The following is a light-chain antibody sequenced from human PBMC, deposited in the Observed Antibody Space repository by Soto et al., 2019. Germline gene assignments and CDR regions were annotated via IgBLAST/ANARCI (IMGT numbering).Light chain of an antibody. V-gene: IGLV2-14*03. CDR1: SSDVGGYNY. CDR2: AVS. CDR3: SSYTDSTTLV. J-gene: IGLJ2*01. Sequence: QSALTQPASVSGSPGQSITISCTGTSSDVGGYNYVSWSKQHPGKAPELMIYAVSSRPSGFSNRFSGSKSGNTASLTISGLQAEDEAHYYCSSYTDSTTLVFGGGTKVTVL.